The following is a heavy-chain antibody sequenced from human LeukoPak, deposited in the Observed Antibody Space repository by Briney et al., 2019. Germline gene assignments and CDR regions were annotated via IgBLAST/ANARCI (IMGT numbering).Heavy chain of an antibody. CDR2: IDTSGSYI. D-gene: IGHD3-10*01. CDR3: ARGRGITLLRGVAMSDGFDV. J-gene: IGHJ3*01. CDR1: GFTFSNYG. Sequence: GGSLRLSCTASGFTFSNYGLNWVRQAPGKGLEWVSFIDTSGSYIYYGDSVKGRVTISRDNAKNSLYLQMNGLRAEDTAVYYCARGRGITLLRGVAMSDGFDVWGQGAMVTVSS. V-gene: IGHV3-21*01.